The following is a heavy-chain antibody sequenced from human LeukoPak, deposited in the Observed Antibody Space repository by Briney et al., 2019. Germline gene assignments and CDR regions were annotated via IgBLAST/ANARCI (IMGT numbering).Heavy chain of an antibody. CDR2: FDPEDGET. CDR3: ATDHQLLGGLDY. CDR1: GYTLTELS. J-gene: IGHJ4*02. V-gene: IGHV1-24*01. D-gene: IGHD3-16*01. Sequence: ASVKVSCKVSGYTLTELSMHWVRQAPGKGLEWMGGFDPEDGETIYAQKFQGRITMTEDTSTDTAYMELSSLRSEDTAVYYCATDHQLLGGLDYWGQGTLVTVSS.